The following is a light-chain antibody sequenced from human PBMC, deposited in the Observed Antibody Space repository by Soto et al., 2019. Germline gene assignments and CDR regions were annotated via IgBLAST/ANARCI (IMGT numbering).Light chain of an antibody. CDR2: GAS. Sequence: ELVLTQSPGTLSLSPGERATLSCRSSQSVSSSYLAWYHQKPGQAPSLLIYGASSRAPGIPDRFSGSGSGTDFTLTISRLEPEDFAVYYCQQYDSSPKTFGQGTKVDIK. V-gene: IGKV3-20*01. J-gene: IGKJ1*01. CDR1: QSVSSSY. CDR3: QQYDSSPKT.